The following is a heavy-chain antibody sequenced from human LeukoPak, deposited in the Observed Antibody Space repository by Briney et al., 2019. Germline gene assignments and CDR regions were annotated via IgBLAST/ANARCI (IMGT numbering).Heavy chain of an antibody. Sequence: SETLSLTCTVSGGSISSYYWSWILQPPGKGLEWIGYIYYSGSTNYNPSLKSRVTISVDTSKNQFSLKLSSVTAADTAVYYCARGGTNYYYYGMDVWGQGTTVTVSS. J-gene: IGHJ6*02. CDR1: GGSISSYY. CDR2: IYYSGST. V-gene: IGHV4-59*01. D-gene: IGHD2-15*01. CDR3: ARGGTNYYYYGMDV.